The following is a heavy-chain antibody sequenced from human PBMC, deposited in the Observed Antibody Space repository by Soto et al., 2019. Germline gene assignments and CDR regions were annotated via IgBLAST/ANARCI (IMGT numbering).Heavy chain of an antibody. D-gene: IGHD1-1*01. J-gene: IGHJ4*02. V-gene: IGHV3-23*01. CDR3: ANLTTTRYFDS. Sequence: XGSLRLSCASSVFTFSSYAMTCVREAPGRWLEWVSTISGSGGSTYYADSVKGRFTISRDNSKKTLYLQMNSLRAEDTAVYYCANLTTTRYFDSGGQGNRVTV. CDR1: VFTFSSYA. CDR2: ISGSGGST.